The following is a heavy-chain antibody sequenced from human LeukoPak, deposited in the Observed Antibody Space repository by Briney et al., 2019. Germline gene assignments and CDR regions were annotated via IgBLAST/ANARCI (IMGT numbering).Heavy chain of an antibody. D-gene: IGHD3-3*01. V-gene: IGHV4-39*01. CDR1: GGSISSSSYY. Sequence: PSETLSLTCTVSGGSISSSSYYWGWIRQPPGKGLEWVGSIYYSGSTYYNPSLKSRVTISVDTSKHQFSLKLSSVTAADTAVYYRARHAIFGVVILFDYWGQGTLVTVSS. CDR3: ARHAIFGVVILFDY. J-gene: IGHJ4*02. CDR2: IYYSGST.